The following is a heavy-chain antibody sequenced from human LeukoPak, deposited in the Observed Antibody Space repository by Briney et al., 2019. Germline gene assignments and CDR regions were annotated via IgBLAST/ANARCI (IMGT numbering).Heavy chain of an antibody. CDR1: GGSISSGGYS. Sequence: PSETLSLTCAVSGGSISSGGYSWSWIRQPPGKGLEWIGYIYYSGSTYYNPSLKSRVTISVDTSTNQFSLKLSSVTAADTAVYYCAREMWHKGMDVWGKGTTVTVSS. V-gene: IGHV4-30-4*07. CDR2: IYYSGST. CDR3: AREMWHKGMDV. J-gene: IGHJ6*04. D-gene: IGHD2-21*01.